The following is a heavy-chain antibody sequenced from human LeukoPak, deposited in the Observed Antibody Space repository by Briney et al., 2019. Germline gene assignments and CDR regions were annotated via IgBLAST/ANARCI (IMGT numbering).Heavy chain of an antibody. Sequence: GGSRRPSCAPSGFTFSSYAMHWVRQAPGKGLEGVAVTSNDGINTYYSDSVKGRLTIPRASPKNTLSLQVASRRAEDTAVYNVARNKVSTKGSSIGWSFDYWGQGTLVTVSS. V-gene: IGHV3-30*04. D-gene: IGHD6-19*01. CDR1: GFTFSSYA. J-gene: IGHJ4*02. CDR2: TSNDGINT. CDR3: ARNKVSTKGSSIGWSFDY.